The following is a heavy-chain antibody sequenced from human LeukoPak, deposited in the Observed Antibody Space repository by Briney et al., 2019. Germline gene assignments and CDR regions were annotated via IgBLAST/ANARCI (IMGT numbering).Heavy chain of an antibody. CDR3: ARHTAAAAGTPFDY. D-gene: IGHD6-13*01. J-gene: IGHJ4*02. CDR2: ISDTVST. V-gene: IGHV4-59*08. Sequence: SETLSLTCKVSGASISSYYWSWIRQPPGMGLEWLGFISDTVSTNYNPSLKSRVSISVGTSKNQFSLKLSSVTAADTAVYYCARHTAAAAGTPFDYWGQGTLVTVSS. CDR1: GASISSYY.